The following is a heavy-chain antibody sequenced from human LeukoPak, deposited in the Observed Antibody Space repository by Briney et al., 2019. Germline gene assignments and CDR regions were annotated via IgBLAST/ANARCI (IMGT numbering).Heavy chain of an antibody. J-gene: IGHJ6*03. Sequence: SQTLSLTCTVSGGSISSGGYYWSWIRQPPGKGLEWIGYIYHSGGTYYNPSLKSRVTISVDRSKNQFSLKLSSVTAADTAVYYCARVATVTDNSPYYYYYMDVWGKGTTVTVSS. CDR3: ARVATVTDNSPYYYYYMDV. CDR1: GGSISSGGYY. V-gene: IGHV4-30-2*01. D-gene: IGHD4-11*01. CDR2: IYHSGGT.